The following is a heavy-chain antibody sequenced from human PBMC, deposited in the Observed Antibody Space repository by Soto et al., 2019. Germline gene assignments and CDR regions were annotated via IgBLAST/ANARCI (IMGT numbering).Heavy chain of an antibody. CDR3: AREIGRGYYYGSGSYDY. Sequence: GGSLRLSCAASGFTFSSYWMHWVRQAPGKGLVWVSRINSDGSSTSYADSVKGRFTISRDNAKNTLYLQMNSLRAEDTAVYYCAREIGRGYYYGSGSYDYWGQGTLVTVSS. J-gene: IGHJ4*02. D-gene: IGHD3-10*01. CDR2: INSDGSST. V-gene: IGHV3-74*01. CDR1: GFTFSSYW.